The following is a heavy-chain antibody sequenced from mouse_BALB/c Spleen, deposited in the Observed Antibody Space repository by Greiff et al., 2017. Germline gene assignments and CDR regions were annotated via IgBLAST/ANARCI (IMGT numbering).Heavy chain of an antibody. D-gene: IGHD1-2*01. CDR1: GFTFSDYY. CDR3: ARDITTATTAWFAY. CDR2: ISDGGSYT. V-gene: IGHV5-4*02. Sequence: EVHLVESGGGLVKPGGSLKLSCAASGFTFSDYYMYWVRQTPEKRLEWVATISDGGSYTYYPDSVKGRFTISRDNAKNNLYLQMSSLKSEDTAMYYCARDITTATTAWFAYWGQGTLVTVSA. J-gene: IGHJ3*01.